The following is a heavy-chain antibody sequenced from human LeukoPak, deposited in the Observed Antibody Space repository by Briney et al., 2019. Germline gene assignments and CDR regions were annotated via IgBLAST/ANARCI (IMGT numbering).Heavy chain of an antibody. CDR2: INPNSGGT. V-gene: IGHV1-2*02. D-gene: IGHD3-10*01. J-gene: IGHJ4*02. CDR3: ATGYYGSGSYPEIDY. Sequence: ASVKVSCKASGYTFTGYYMHWVRQAPGQGLEWMGWINPNSGGTNYAQKFQGRVTMTRDTSISTAYMELSRLRSDDTAVYYCATGYYGSGSYPEIDYWGQGTLVTVSS. CDR1: GYTFTGYY.